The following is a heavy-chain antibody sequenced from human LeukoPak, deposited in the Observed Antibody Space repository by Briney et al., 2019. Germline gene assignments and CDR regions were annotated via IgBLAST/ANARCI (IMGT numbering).Heavy chain of an antibody. V-gene: IGHV3-49*04. CDR1: GFSVGDHA. J-gene: IGHJ6*02. Sequence: GRSLRLSCTGSGFSVGDHAMSWVRQAPGQGLEWEGFIRSNAYRGTTEYAASVKGRFTISRDDSNNIAYLQMNSLKTEDTAVYYCSRGPIELWVHNGMDVWGQGTTVTVSS. CDR2: IRSNAYRGTT. CDR3: SRGPIELWVHNGMDV. D-gene: IGHD5-18*01.